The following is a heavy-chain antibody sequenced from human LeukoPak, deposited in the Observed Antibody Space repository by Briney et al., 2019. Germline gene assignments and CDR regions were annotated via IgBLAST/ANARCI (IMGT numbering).Heavy chain of an antibody. CDR2: ISGSGGST. CDR1: GFTFSSYA. CDR3: AKDVNYYDSSGYSIFQH. D-gene: IGHD3-22*01. Sequence: GGSLRLSCAASGFTFSSYAMSWVRQAPGKGLEWVSAISGSGGSTYYADSVKGRFTISRDNSKNTLYLQMNSLRAEDTAVYYCAKDVNYYDSSGYSIFQHWGQGTLVTVSS. V-gene: IGHV3-23*01. J-gene: IGHJ1*01.